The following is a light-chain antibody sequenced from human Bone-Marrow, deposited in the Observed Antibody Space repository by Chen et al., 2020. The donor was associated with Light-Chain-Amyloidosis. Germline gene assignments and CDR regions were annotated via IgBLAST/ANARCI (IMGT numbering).Light chain of an antibody. Sequence: QSALTQPASVSGSPGPSITISCTGTRSDVGAYNYVSWNQQHPGKAPKVMIYAFTNRPSGVSDRFSGSKSGNTASLTISGLQAEDEADYYCSSYRSSSTWVFGGGTKLTVL. CDR2: AFT. V-gene: IGLV2-14*01. CDR1: RSDVGAYNY. J-gene: IGLJ3*02. CDR3: SSYRSSSTWV.